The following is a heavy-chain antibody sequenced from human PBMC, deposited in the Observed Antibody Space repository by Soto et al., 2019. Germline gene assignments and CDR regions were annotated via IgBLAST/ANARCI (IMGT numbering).Heavy chain of an antibody. CDR1: GYTFTSYY. D-gene: IGHD3-3*01. Sequence: ASLKVSCKASGYTFTSYYMNWVRQAPGQGLEWMGIINPSGGSTSYAQKFQGRVTMIRDTSTSTVYMELSSLRSEDTAVYYCQLRFLEWSKQYYYYGMDVWGQGTTVTVSS. V-gene: IGHV1-46*01. CDR3: QLRFLEWSKQYYYYGMDV. CDR2: INPSGGST. J-gene: IGHJ6*02.